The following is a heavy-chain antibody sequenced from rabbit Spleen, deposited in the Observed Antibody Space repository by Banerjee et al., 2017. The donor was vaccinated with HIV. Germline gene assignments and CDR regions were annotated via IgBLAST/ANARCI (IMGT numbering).Heavy chain of an antibody. CDR1: GFTLSSYY. J-gene: IGHJ4*01. Sequence: HLKESGGGLVQPGGSLKLSCTASGFTLSSYYMNWVRQAPGKGLEWIGYIDPVFGITYYANWVNGRFSISRENAQNTVFLQMTSLTAADTPTYFCARDGAGGSYFALWGPGTLVTV. V-gene: IGHV1S7*01. CDR3: ARDGAGGSYFAL. D-gene: IGHD8-1*01. CDR2: IDPVFGIT.